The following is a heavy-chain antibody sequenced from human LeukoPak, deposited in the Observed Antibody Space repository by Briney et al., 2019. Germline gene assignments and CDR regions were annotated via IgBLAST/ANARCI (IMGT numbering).Heavy chain of an antibody. J-gene: IGHJ3*02. Sequence: SETLSLTCTVSGGSISSYYWSWIRQPPGKGLEWIGYIYYSGSTNYNPSLKSRVTISVDTSKNQFSLKLSSVTAADTAVYYCARLYYYDSSGYPPVRVHAFDIWGQGAMVTASS. CDR2: IYYSGST. V-gene: IGHV4-59*08. D-gene: IGHD3-22*01. CDR1: GGSISSYY. CDR3: ARLYYYDSSGYPPVRVHAFDI.